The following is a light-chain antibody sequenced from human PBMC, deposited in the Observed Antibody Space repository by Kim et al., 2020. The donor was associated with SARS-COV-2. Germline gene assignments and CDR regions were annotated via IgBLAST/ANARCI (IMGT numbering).Light chain of an antibody. CDR2: KAS. V-gene: IGKV1-5*03. CDR3: QQYHTFPYT. CDR1: QSISTW. Sequence: SASVGDRVTMTCRASQSISTWVAWYQQKPGKAPQLLIHKASVLQNGVPSRFSGRGSGTEFTLTISGLQPDDFSTYFCQQYHTFPYTFGQGTKLEIK. J-gene: IGKJ2*01.